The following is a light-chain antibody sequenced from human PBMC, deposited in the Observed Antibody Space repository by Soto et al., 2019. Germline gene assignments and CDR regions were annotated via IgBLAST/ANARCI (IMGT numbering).Light chain of an antibody. CDR1: SSDVGGYDY. Sequence: QSVLTQPASVSGSLGQSITISCTGSSSDVGGYDYVSWYQQHPGKAPKLMIYEVNNRPSGVSNRFSGSKSGNTASLTISGLQAEDEADYYCSSYTTSSTLVFGTGTKLTVL. CDR2: EVN. V-gene: IGLV2-14*01. CDR3: SSYTTSSTLV. J-gene: IGLJ1*01.